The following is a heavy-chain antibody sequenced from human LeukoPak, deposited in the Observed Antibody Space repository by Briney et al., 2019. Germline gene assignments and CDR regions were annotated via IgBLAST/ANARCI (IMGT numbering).Heavy chain of an antibody. CDR2: IYSGGST. V-gene: IGHV3-53*01. CDR1: GFTFSDYY. CDR3: AREIYYDSSGYYHP. Sequence: PGGSLRLSCAASGFTFSDYYMSWIRQAPGKGLEWVSVIYSGGSTYYADSVKGRFTISRDNSKNTLYLQMNSLRAEDTAVYYCAREIYYDSSGYYHPWGQGTLVTVSS. D-gene: IGHD3-22*01. J-gene: IGHJ5*02.